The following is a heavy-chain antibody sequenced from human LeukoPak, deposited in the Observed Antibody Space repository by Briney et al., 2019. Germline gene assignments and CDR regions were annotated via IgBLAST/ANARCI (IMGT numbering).Heavy chain of an antibody. CDR1: GFTFSSYG. V-gene: IGHV3-30*18. D-gene: IGHD3-10*01. CDR3: AKVSYYYGSGSPYYFDY. J-gene: IGHJ4*02. Sequence: GGSLRLSCAASGFTFSSYGMHWVRQAPGKGLEWVAVISYDGSNKYYADSVKGRFTISRDNSKNTLYLQMNSLRAEDTAVYYCAKVSYYYGSGSPYYFDYWGQGTLVTVSS. CDR2: ISYDGSNK.